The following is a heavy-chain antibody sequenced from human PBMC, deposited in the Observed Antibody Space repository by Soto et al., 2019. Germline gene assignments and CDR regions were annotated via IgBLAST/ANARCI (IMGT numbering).Heavy chain of an antibody. CDR1: GYTFTSYD. D-gene: IGHD3-16*02. J-gene: IGHJ3*02. V-gene: IGHV1-8*02. CDR3: ARPGSLFNLYDTGAFDI. CDR2: MNPNSGNT. Sequence: QVQLVQSGAEVKKPGASVKVSCKASGYTFTSYDINWVRQATGQGLEWMGWMNPNSGNTGYEQKFQGRVTMTRNTSLSTAYMELSSLRSEHTAGYYCARPGSLFNLYDTGAFDIWVQGTMVTVS.